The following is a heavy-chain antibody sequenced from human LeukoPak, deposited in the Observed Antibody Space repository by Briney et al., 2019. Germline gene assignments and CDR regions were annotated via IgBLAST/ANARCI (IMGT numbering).Heavy chain of an antibody. J-gene: IGHJ4*02. CDR2: IYSGGST. Sequence: GRSLRLSCVGSGFAFHNYAMHWVRRPPGKGLEWVSVIYSGGSTYYADSVKGRFTISRDNSKNTLYLQMNSLRAEDTAVYYCARDPGGNWGYWGQGTLVTVSS. CDR1: GFAFHNYA. V-gene: IGHV3-66*01. CDR3: ARDPGGNWGY. D-gene: IGHD7-27*01.